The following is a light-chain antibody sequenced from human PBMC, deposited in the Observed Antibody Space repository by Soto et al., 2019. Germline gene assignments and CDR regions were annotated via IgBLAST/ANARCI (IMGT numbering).Light chain of an antibody. CDR2: EVN. CDR3: CSYAGSSTTRV. J-gene: IGLJ2*01. CDR1: SSDVGSYNL. Sequence: QSALTQPASVSGSPGQSITISCTGTSSDVGSYNLASWYQQHPGKAPKLMIYEVNKRPSGVSNRFSGSKSGNTASLTISGLQAEDEADYYCCSYAGSSTTRVFGGGTKLTVL. V-gene: IGLV2-23*02.